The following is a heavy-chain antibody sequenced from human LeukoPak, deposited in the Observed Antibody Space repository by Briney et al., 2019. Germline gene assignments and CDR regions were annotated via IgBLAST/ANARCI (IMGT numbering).Heavy chain of an antibody. CDR2: IKQDGSEK. CDR1: GFTFRSYW. V-gene: IGHV3-7*01. D-gene: IGHD3-9*01. J-gene: IGHJ3*02. CDR3: ARRYFDWFLGAGGSLDI. Sequence: GGSLRLSCAGSGFTFRSYWMHWVRQAPGKGLEWVANIKQDGSEKYYMDSVKGRFTISRDNANDSVYLQMNSLRAEDTAVYYCARRYFDWFLGAGGSLDIWGQGTMVTVSS.